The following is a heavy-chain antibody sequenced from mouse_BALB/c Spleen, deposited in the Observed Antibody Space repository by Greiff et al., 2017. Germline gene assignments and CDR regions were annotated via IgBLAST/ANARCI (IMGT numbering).Heavy chain of an antibody. V-gene: IGHV5-6*01. CDR3: ASVTTATGYYAMDY. CDR2: ISSGGSYT. CDR1: GFTFSNYG. D-gene: IGHD1-2*01. J-gene: IGHJ4*01. Sequence: EVQVVESGGDLVKPGGSLKLSCAASGFTFSNYGMSWVRQTPDKRLEWVATISSGGSYTYYPDSVKGRFTISRDNAKNTLYLQMSSLKSEDTAMYYCASVTTATGYYAMDYWGQGTSVTVSS.